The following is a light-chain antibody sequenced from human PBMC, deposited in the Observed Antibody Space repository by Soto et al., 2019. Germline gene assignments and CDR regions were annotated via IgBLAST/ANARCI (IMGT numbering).Light chain of an antibody. J-gene: IGKJ1*01. CDR1: QTISSW. CDR3: LQDYNYPRT. Sequence: DIQMTQSPSTLSGSVGDRVTITCRASQTISSWLAWYQQKPGKAPKLLIYKASTLKSGVPSRFSGSGSGTEVTLTISSLQPADFATYYCLQDYNYPRTFGQGTKVDIK. V-gene: IGKV1-5*03. CDR2: KAS.